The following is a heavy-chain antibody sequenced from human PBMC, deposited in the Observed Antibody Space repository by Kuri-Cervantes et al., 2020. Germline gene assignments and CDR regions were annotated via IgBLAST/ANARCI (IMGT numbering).Heavy chain of an antibody. CDR3: ARVAAGTGTFNY. CDR2: IYYSGSS. J-gene: IGHJ4*02. Sequence: ESLKISCTVSGGSISSYYWSWIRQPPGKGLEWIGYIYYSGSSNYNPSLKSRVTISVDTSKNQLSLKLSSVTAADTAVYFCARVAAGTGTFNYWGQGTLVTVSS. D-gene: IGHD6-13*01. CDR1: GGSISSYY. V-gene: IGHV4-59*01.